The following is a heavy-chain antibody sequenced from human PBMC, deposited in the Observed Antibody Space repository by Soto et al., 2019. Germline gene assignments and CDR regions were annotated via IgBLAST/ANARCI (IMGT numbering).Heavy chain of an antibody. Sequence: GESLRLSCAASGFTFSDHYMDWVRQPPGKGLEWVGRTRNKANSYTTEYAASVKGRFTISRDDSKNSLYLQMNSLKAEDTAVYYCATSRFGELYYYYGMDVWGQGTTVTVSS. V-gene: IGHV3-72*01. CDR3: ATSRFGELYYYYGMDV. D-gene: IGHD3-10*02. CDR1: GFTFSDHY. CDR2: TRNKANSYTT. J-gene: IGHJ6*02.